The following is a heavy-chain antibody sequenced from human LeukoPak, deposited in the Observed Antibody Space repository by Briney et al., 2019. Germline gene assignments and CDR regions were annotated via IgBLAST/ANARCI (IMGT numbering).Heavy chain of an antibody. V-gene: IGHV3-21*04. J-gene: IGHJ6*02. D-gene: IGHD3-3*01. CDR3: AKDLAPYYDFWSGYFNYYYYGMDV. CDR2: ISSSSSYI. CDR1: GFTFSSYA. Sequence: PGGSLRLSCAASGFTFSSYAMSWVRQAPGKGLEWVSSISSSSSYIYYADSVKGRFTISRDNAKNSLYLQMNSLRAEDTAVYYCAKDLAPYYDFWSGYFNYYYYGMDVWGQGTTVTVSS.